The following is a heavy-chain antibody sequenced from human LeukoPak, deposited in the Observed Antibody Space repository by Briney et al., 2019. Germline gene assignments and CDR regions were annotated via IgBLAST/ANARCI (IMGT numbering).Heavy chain of an antibody. CDR3: ARKRDYYYYMDV. Sequence: TGGSLRLSCAASGFTFSSYSMNWVRQAPGKGLEWVSSISSSSSYIYYADSVKGRFTISRDNAKNSLYLQMNSLRAEDTAVYYCARKRDYYYYMDVWGKGTTVTISS. CDR2: ISSSSSYI. V-gene: IGHV3-21*01. J-gene: IGHJ6*03. CDR1: GFTFSSYS.